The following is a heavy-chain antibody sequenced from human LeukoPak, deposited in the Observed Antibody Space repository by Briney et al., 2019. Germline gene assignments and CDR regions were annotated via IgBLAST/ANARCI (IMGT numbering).Heavy chain of an antibody. J-gene: IGHJ4*02. Sequence: GESLKISCKGSGYSFTSYWIGWVRQMPGKGLEWMGVIYPGDSDTRYSPSFQGQVTISADKSISTAYLQWSSLKASDTAMYYCARSDYYGSGSYYNGHDYWGQGTLVTVSS. CDR1: GYSFTSYW. D-gene: IGHD3-10*01. CDR3: ARSDYYGSGSYYNGHDY. V-gene: IGHV5-51*01. CDR2: IYPGDSDT.